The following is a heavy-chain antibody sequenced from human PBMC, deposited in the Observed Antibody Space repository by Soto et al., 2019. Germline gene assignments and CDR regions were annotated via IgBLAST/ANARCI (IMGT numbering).Heavy chain of an antibody. Sequence: GESLKISCKGSGYSFTSYWIGWVRQMPGKGLEWMGIIYPGDSDTRYSPSFQGQVTISADKSISTAYLQWSSLKASDTAMYYCARLGDNSGSWYSPSGYYNYGIDVWGQGTKVTVSS. CDR1: GYSFTSYW. J-gene: IGHJ6*02. CDR2: IYPGDSDT. V-gene: IGHV5-51*01. D-gene: IGHD1-26*01. CDR3: ARLGDNSGSWYSPSGYYNYGIDV.